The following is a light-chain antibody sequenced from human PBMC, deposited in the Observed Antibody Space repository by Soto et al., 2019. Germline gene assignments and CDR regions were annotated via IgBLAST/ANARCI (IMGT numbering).Light chain of an antibody. Sequence: EIVLTQSPATLSLSPGERATLSCRASQSVDNYLAWYQQKPGQAPRLLIYDASNRATGIPTRFSGSGSGTDFTLTISSLDPEDFAVYYCQHRINWPLTFGGGTKVEIK. CDR3: QHRINWPLT. CDR1: QSVDNY. J-gene: IGKJ4*01. V-gene: IGKV3-11*01. CDR2: DAS.